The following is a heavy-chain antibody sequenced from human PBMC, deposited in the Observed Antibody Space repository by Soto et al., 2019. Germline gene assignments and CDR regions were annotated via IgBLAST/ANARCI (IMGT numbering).Heavy chain of an antibody. CDR3: ARGELMVYAQSIYYYYYGMDV. V-gene: IGHV1-69*06. D-gene: IGHD2-8*01. J-gene: IGHJ6*02. Sequence: QVQLVQSGAEVKKPGSSVKVSCKASGGTFSSYAISWVRQAPGQGLEWMGGIIPIFGTANYAQKFQGRVTITADKSTSTAYMELSSLRSEDMAVYYCARGELMVYAQSIYYYYYGMDVWGQGTTVTVSS. CDR1: GGTFSSYA. CDR2: IIPIFGTA.